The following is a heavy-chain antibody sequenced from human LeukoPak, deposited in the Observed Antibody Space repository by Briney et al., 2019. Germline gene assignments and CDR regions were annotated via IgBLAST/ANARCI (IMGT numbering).Heavy chain of an antibody. CDR3: ARGRRNVVVIATVLYYFDY. J-gene: IGHJ4*02. Sequence: ASVKVSCKASGYTFTSYDINWVRQATGQGLEWMGRMNPNSGNTGYAQKFQGRVTITRNTSISTAYMELSSLRSEDTAVYYCARGRRNVVVIATVLYYFDYWGQGTLVTVSS. V-gene: IGHV1-8*03. D-gene: IGHD2-21*01. CDR1: GYTFTSYD. CDR2: MNPNSGNT.